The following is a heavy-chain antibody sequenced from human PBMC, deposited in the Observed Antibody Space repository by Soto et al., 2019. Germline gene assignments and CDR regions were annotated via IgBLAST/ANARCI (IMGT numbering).Heavy chain of an antibody. CDR2: ISAYNGNT. CDR1: GYTFTSYG. D-gene: IGHD2-2*01. CDR3: ARDRAEIGYCSSTSCESGWLDP. V-gene: IGHV1-18*04. Sequence: ASVKVSCKASGYTFTSYGISWVRQAPGQGLEWTGWISAYNGNTNYAQKLQGRVTMTTDTSTSTAYMELRSLRSDDTAVYYCARDRAEIGYCSSTSCESGWLDPWGQGTLVTVSS. J-gene: IGHJ5*02.